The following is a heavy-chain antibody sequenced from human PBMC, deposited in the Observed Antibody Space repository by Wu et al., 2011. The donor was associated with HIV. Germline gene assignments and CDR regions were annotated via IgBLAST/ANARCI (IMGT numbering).Heavy chain of an antibody. J-gene: IGHJ4*02. CDR3: ARAYSSAAGQFDY. Sequence: QVQLVQSGAEVKKPGASVKVSCKASGYTFTSYGISWVRQAPGQGLEWMGGIIPIFGTANYAQKFQGRVTITTDESTTTAYMELSSLRSEDTAVYYCARAYSSAAGQFDYWGQGTLVTVSS. CDR1: GYTFTSYG. V-gene: IGHV1-69*01. CDR2: IIPIFGTA. D-gene: IGHD6-25*01.